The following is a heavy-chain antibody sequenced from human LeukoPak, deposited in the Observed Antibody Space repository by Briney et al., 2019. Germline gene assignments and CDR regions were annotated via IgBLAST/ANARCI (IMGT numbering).Heavy chain of an antibody. CDR2: IDPSGGST. V-gene: IGHV1-46*01. CDR1: GYTFTKYY. CDR3: ARGRGIAAPGPRSLFDY. D-gene: IGHD6-13*01. J-gene: IGHJ4*02. Sequence: ASVKVSCKASGYTFTKYYMHWVRQAPGQGLEWMGIIDPSGGSTSYAQTFQGRVTMTRDTSPSTFYMELSSLRSEDTAVYYCARGRGIAAPGPRSLFDYWGQGTLVTVSS.